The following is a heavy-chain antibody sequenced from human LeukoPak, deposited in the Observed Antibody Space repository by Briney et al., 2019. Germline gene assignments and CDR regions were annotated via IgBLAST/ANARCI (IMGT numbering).Heavy chain of an antibody. Sequence: SETLSLTCTVSGGSISSGGYYWSWIRQHPGKGLEWIGYIYYSGSTYYNPSLKSRVTISVDTSKNQFSLKLSSVTAADTAVYYCARGVSGYSYGYYYYYGMDVWGQGTTVTVSS. CDR2: IYYSGST. CDR3: ARGVSGYSYGYYYYYGMDV. V-gene: IGHV4-31*03. J-gene: IGHJ6*02. D-gene: IGHD5-18*01. CDR1: GGSISSGGYY.